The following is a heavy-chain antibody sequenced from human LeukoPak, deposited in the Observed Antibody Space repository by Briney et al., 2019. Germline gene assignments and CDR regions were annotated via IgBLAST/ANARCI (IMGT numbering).Heavy chain of an antibody. V-gene: IGHV1-69*01. D-gene: IGHD3-22*01. Sequence: GASVTVSCKASGGTFSSYAITWVRQAPGQGLEWMGGIIPIFGTANYAQKFQGRVTITADESTSTAYMELSSLRSEDTAVYYCTRAGRTYDSSGYYLDYWGQGTLVTVSS. J-gene: IGHJ4*02. CDR1: GGTFSSYA. CDR2: IIPIFGTA. CDR3: TRAGRTYDSSGYYLDY.